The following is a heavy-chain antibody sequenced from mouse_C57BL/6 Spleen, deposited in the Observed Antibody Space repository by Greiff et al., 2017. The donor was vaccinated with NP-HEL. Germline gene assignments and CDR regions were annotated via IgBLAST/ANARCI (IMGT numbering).Heavy chain of an antibody. CDR1: GFTFSDYY. Sequence: EVMLVESGGGLVQPGGSLKLSCAASGFTFSDYYMYWVRQTPEKRLEWVAYISNGGGSTYYPDTVKGRFTISRDNAKNTLYLQMSRLKSEDTAMYYCARGDDYPYYYAMDYWGQGTSVTVSS. CDR3: ARGDDYPYYYAMDY. CDR2: ISNGGGST. V-gene: IGHV5-12*01. J-gene: IGHJ4*01. D-gene: IGHD2-4*01.